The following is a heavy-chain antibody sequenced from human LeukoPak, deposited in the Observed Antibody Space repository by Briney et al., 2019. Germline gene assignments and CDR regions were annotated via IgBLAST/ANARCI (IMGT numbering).Heavy chain of an antibody. V-gene: IGHV4-4*02. D-gene: IGHD6-6*01. Sequence: SQTLSLTCAVSGGSISSNNWWSWVRQPPGKGLEWIGEIYHSGNANYNPSLKTRVTMSVDKSKNQFSLILSSVTAADTAVYYCARDVGARLSGFWGQGTLVTVSS. CDR1: GGSISSNNW. CDR2: IYHSGNA. J-gene: IGHJ4*02. CDR3: ARDVGARLSGF.